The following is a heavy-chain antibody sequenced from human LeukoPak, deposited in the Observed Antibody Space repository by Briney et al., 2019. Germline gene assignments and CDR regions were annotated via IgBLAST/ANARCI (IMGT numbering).Heavy chain of an antibody. CDR2: IGDSGVST. Sequence: GGSLRLSCATSGFTFNNYAMNWVRQAPGKGLEWVSAIGDSGVSTYYADSVKGRFTISRDNFKNTLYLQMNSLRAEDTAVYYCAKNYCSGGSCYSTFLGYYFDYWGQGTLVTVSS. CDR1: GFTFNNYA. CDR3: AKNYCSGGSCYSTFLGYYFDY. D-gene: IGHD2-15*01. V-gene: IGHV3-23*01. J-gene: IGHJ4*02.